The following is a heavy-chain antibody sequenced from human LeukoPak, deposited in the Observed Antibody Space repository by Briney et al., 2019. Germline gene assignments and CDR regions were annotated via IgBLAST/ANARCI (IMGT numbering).Heavy chain of an antibody. D-gene: IGHD6-6*01. Sequence: GGSLRLSCAASEFTFSSYAMSWVRQAPGKGLEWVSTISGSGGSTYYAESVKGRFTISRDNNKNTLYLQMNSLRAEDTAVCYCAKAAQVAGRPNLGGHFDYWGQGTLVTVSS. CDR3: AKAAQVAGRPNLGGHFDY. V-gene: IGHV3-23*01. CDR2: ISGSGGST. J-gene: IGHJ4*02. CDR1: EFTFSSYA.